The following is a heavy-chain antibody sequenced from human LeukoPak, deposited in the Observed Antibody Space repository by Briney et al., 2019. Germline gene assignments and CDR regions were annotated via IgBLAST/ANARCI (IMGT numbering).Heavy chain of an antibody. CDR2: ISAYNGNT. J-gene: IGHJ6*02. CDR3: ARERIQLWFNYYGMDV. CDR1: GGTFSSYA. Sequence: ASVKVSCKASGGTFSSYAISWVRQAPGQGLEWMGWISAYNGNTNYAQKLQGRVTMTTDTSTSTAYMELRSLRSDDTAVYYCARERIQLWFNYYGMDVWGQGTTVTVSS. V-gene: IGHV1-18*01. D-gene: IGHD5-18*01.